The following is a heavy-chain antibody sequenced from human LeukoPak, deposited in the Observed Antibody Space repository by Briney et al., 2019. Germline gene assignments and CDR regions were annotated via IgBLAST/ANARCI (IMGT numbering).Heavy chain of an antibody. CDR2: INYSGST. J-gene: IGHJ4*02. Sequence: SETLSLTCAVYGGSFSGYYWSWIRRPPGKGLEWIGEINYSGSTNYNPSLKSRVTISVDTSKNQFSLKLSSVTAADTAVYYCARSTSSGWLPEDYWGQGTLVTVSS. CDR3: ARSTSSGWLPEDY. V-gene: IGHV4-34*01. CDR1: GGSFSGYY. D-gene: IGHD6-19*01.